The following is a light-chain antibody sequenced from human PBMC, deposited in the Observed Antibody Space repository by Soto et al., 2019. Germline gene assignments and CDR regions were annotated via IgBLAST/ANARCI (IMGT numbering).Light chain of an antibody. CDR1: QSVSSNY. J-gene: IGKJ3*01. Sequence: EIVLTQSPGTLSLSPGERATLSCRASQSVSSNYLAWYQQKLGQSPRLLIYGASSRATGIPDRFSGSGSGTDFTLTINKLEPEDFAVYYCQHYGSSMFTFGPGTKVDVK. V-gene: IGKV3-20*01. CDR3: QHYGSSMFT. CDR2: GAS.